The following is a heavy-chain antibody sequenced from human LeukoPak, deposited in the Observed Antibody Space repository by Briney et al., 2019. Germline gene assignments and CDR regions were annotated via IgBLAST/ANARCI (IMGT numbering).Heavy chain of an antibody. CDR1: GFTFSGYW. CDR2: ISSSGSTI. CDR3: ARDASRFGY. Sequence: GGSLRLSCAASGFTFSGYWMHWARQSPGKGLVWVSYISSSGSTIYYADSVKGRFTISRDNAKNTLYLQMNSLRAEDTALSYFARDASRFGYWSQGTLVTVSS. J-gene: IGHJ4*02. D-gene: IGHD3-10*01. V-gene: IGHV3-48*04.